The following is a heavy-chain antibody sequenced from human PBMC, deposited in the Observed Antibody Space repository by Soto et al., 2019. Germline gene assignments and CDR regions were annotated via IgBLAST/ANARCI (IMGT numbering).Heavy chain of an antibody. V-gene: IGHV3-64*01. CDR3: AVLWFGDPKRYYYYYGMDV. D-gene: IGHD3-10*01. CDR1: GFTFSSYA. CDR2: ISSNGGST. Sequence: EVQLVESGGGLVQPGGSLRLSCAASGFTFSSYAMHWVRQAPGKGLEYVSAISSNGGSTYYANSVKGRFTISRDNSKNTLYLQMGSLRAEDMAVYYCAVLWFGDPKRYYYYYGMDVW. J-gene: IGHJ6*01.